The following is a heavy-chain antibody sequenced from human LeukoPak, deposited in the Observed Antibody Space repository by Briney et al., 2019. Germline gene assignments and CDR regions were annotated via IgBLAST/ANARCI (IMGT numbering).Heavy chain of an antibody. J-gene: IGHJ4*02. D-gene: IGHD3-10*01. V-gene: IGHV1-69*06. CDR3: ARDAGYYYGSGSYFDY. CDR2: IIPIFGTA. Sequence: SVKVSCKSSGGTFSIYAFSWVRQPHGHGLEWMGGIIPIFGTANYEQKFQGRVTITADKSTSTAYMELSSLRSEDTAVYYCARDAGYYYGSGSYFDYWGQGTLVTVSS. CDR1: GGTFSIYA.